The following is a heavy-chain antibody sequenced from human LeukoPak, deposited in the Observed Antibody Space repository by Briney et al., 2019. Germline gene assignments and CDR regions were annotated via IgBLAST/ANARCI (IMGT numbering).Heavy chain of an antibody. V-gene: IGHV3-33*08. CDR3: ARDDPRWGTSGDY. Sequence: GRSLRLSCAASGFTFSSYGMHWVRQAPGKGLEWVAVISFDGSNEYFADSVKGRFTISRDNAKNSLYLQMNSLRAEDTAVYYCARDDPRWGTSGDYWGQGTLVTVSS. CDR2: ISFDGSNE. CDR1: GFTFSSYG. D-gene: IGHD7-27*01. J-gene: IGHJ4*02.